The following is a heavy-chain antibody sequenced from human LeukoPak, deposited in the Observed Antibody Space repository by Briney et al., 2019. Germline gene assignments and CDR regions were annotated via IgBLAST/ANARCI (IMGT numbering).Heavy chain of an antibody. V-gene: IGHV4-59*01. Sequence: SETLSLTCTVSGGSISSYYGSWIRQPPGKGLEWIGYIYYSGSTNYNPSLKSRVTISVDTSKNQFSLKLNSVTAADTAVYYCARDYGGNSNYYYYGMDVWGQGTTVTVSS. CDR1: GGSISSYY. CDR3: ARDYGGNSNYYYYGMDV. J-gene: IGHJ6*02. CDR2: IYYSGST. D-gene: IGHD4-23*01.